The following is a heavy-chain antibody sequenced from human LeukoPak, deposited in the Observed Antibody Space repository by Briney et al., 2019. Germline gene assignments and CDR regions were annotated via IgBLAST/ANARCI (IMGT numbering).Heavy chain of an antibody. Sequence: GGSLRLSCAVSGFTFSSYAMSWVRQAPGKGLEWVSAISGSGGSTYYADSVKGRFTISRDNSKNTLYLQMNSLRAEDTAVYYCAKDRALIVGPFDYWGQGTLVTVSS. J-gene: IGHJ4*02. D-gene: IGHD1-26*01. CDR2: ISGSGGST. CDR1: GFTFSSYA. CDR3: AKDRALIVGPFDY. V-gene: IGHV3-23*01.